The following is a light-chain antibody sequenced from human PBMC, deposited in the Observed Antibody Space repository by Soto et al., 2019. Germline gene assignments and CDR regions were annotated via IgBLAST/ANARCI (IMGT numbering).Light chain of an antibody. CDR2: DAS. CDR1: QSISSW. V-gene: IGKV1-5*01. CDR3: QQYNSYPWT. J-gene: IGKJ1*01. Sequence: DIESTQCRSTLSASVGERVTITCRASQSISSWLAWYQQKPGKAPELLIYDASSLESGVPSRFSGSGSGTEFTLTISSLQPDDSATYYCQQYNSYPWTFGQGTKVDI.